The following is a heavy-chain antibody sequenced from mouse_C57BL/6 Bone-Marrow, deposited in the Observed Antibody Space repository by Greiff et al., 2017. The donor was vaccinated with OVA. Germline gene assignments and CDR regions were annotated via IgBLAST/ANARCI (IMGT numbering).Heavy chain of an antibody. Sequence: EVMLVESEGGLVQPGSSMKLSCTASGFTFSDYYMAWVRQVPEKGLEWVANINYDGSSTYYLDSLKSRFIISRDNAKNILYLQMSSLKSEDTATYYCARGLYDGYGFAYWGQGTLVTVSA. V-gene: IGHV5-16*01. D-gene: IGHD2-3*01. J-gene: IGHJ3*01. CDR2: INYDGSST. CDR3: ARGLYDGYGFAY. CDR1: GFTFSDYY.